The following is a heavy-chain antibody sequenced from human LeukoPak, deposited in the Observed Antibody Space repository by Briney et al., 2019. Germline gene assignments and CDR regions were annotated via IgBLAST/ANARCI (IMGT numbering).Heavy chain of an antibody. J-gene: IGHJ5*02. CDR3: ARGFPKPGHYTNGVCYRGSNWFDP. CDR1: GGSISSGSYY. CDR2: IYYNGST. V-gene: IGHV4-31*03. D-gene: IGHD2-8*01. Sequence: PSQTLSLTCTVSGGSISSGSYYWSWIRHHPGKGREWIGYIYYNGSTYYNPSLKSRVTISVDTSKNQFSLKLSSVTAADTAVYYCARGFPKPGHYTNGVCYRGSNWFDPWGQGTLVTVSS.